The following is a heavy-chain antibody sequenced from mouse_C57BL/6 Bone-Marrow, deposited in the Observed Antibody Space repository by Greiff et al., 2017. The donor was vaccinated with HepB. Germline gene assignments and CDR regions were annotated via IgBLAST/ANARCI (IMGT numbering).Heavy chain of an antibody. Sequence: QVQLQQPGAELVKPGASVKLSCKASGYTFTSYWMQWVKQRPGQGLEWIGEIDTSDSYTNYNQKFKGNATLTVDTSSSTAYMQLSSLTSEDSAVYYCARGGGLRFDYWRKGTTLTVSS. V-gene: IGHV1-50*01. D-gene: IGHD2-4*01. CDR1: GYTFTSYW. CDR3: ARGGGLRFDY. J-gene: IGHJ2*01. CDR2: IDTSDSYT.